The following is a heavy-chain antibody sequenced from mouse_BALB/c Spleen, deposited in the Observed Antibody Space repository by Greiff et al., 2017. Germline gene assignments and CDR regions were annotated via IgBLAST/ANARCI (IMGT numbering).Heavy chain of an antibody. D-gene: IGHD4-1*01. Sequence: VQLQQSGAELVKPGASVKLSCTASGFNIKDTYMHWVKQRPEQGLEWIGRIDPANGNTKYDPKFQGKATITADTSSNTAYLQLSSLTSEDTAVYYCALANWDNFDYWGQGTTLTVSS. V-gene: IGHV14-3*02. J-gene: IGHJ2*01. CDR1: GFNIKDTY. CDR3: ALANWDNFDY. CDR2: IDPANGNT.